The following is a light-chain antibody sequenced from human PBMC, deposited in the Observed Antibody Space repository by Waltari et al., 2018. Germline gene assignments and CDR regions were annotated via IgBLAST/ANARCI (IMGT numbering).Light chain of an antibody. CDR2: GAS. CDR3: QHYVRLPVT. J-gene: IGKJ1*01. CDR1: QSIGTF. V-gene: IGKV3-20*01. Sequence: IVLTQYPGTLSLSPGERATLSCRASQSIGTFLAWYQQKPGQPPRLLIYGASIRAAGIPDRVSGSGSGTDFSLTISRLEPEDFAVYYCQHYVRLPVTFGQGTKVQIK.